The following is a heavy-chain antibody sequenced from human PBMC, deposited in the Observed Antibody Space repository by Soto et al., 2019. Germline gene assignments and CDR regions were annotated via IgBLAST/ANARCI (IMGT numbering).Heavy chain of an antibody. CDR1: GGSISSGGYY. V-gene: IGHV4-31*03. Sequence: QVQLQESGPGLVKPSQTLSLTCTVSGGSISSGGYYWSWIRQHPGKGLEWIGYIYYSGSTYYNPSLKSRVTISVDTSKNQFSLKLSSVTAADTAVYYCACRGYSYGFSLGMDVWGQGTTVTVSS. J-gene: IGHJ6*02. D-gene: IGHD5-18*01. CDR3: ACRGYSYGFSLGMDV. CDR2: IYYSGST.